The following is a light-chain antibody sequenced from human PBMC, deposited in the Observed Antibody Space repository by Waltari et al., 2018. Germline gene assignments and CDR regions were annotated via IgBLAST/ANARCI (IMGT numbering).Light chain of an antibody. CDR1: KLGDKY. J-gene: IGLJ2*01. CDR3: QAWDSSTADVV. CDR2: QDS. V-gene: IGLV3-1*01. Sequence: SYELPQQTSVSVSPGQTASITCSGDKLGDKYARWYQQKPGQSPVLVIYQDSKRPPGTPERFSGSNSGNTATLTISGTQAMDEADYYCQAWDSSTADVVFGGGTKLTVL.